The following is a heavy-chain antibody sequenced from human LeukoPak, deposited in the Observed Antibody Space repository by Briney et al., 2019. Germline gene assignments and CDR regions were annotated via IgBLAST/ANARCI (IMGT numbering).Heavy chain of an antibody. CDR2: INAGNGNT. CDR1: GYTFTSYA. D-gene: IGHD1-1*01. V-gene: IGHV1-3*01. J-gene: IGHJ6*02. Sequence: GASVKVSCKASGYTFTSYAMHWVRQAPGQRLEWMGWINAGNGNTKYSQKFQGRVTITRDTSASTAYMELSSLRSEDTAVYYCARDHWNDYYYYGMDVWGQGTTVTVSS. CDR3: ARDHWNDYYYYGMDV.